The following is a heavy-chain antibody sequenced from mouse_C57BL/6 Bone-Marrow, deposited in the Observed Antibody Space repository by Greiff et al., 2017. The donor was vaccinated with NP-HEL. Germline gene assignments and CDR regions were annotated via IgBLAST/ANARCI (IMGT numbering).Heavy chain of an antibody. CDR3: AREPLDSSGPSWFAY. J-gene: IGHJ3*01. CDR2: IHPNSGST. D-gene: IGHD3-2*02. CDR1: GYTFTSYW. V-gene: IGHV1-64*01. Sequence: QVQLQQPGAELVKPGASVKLSCKASGYTFTSYWMHWVKQRPGQGLEWIGMIHPNSGSTNYNEKFKSKATLTVDRSSSTAYMQLSSLTSEDSAVYYCAREPLDSSGPSWFAYWGQGTLVTVSA.